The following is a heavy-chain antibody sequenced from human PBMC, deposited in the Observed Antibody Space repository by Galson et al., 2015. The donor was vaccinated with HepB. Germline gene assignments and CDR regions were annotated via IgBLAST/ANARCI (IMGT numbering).Heavy chain of an antibody. J-gene: IGHJ3*02. CDR3: ARERALSEKGSSSWYNTFDM. D-gene: IGHD6-13*01. V-gene: IGHV3-21*01. CDR1: GFTLISYS. CDR2: ISSSSNYI. Sequence: SLRLSCAASGFTLISYSMNWVRQAPGKGLEWVSSISSSSNYIYYADSAKGRFSISRDNARNSLYLQMNSLRAEDTAVYYCARERALSEKGSSSWYNTFDMWGHGTMVTVSS.